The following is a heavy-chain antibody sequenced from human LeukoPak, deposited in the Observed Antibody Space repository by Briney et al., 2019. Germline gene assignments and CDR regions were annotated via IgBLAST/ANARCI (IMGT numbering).Heavy chain of an antibody. Sequence: SETLSLTCTVSGYSISSGYYWGWIRQPPGKGLEWIGSIYHSGSTYYNPSLKSRVTISVDTSKNQFSLKLSSVTAADTAVYYCAREEYSSGWYPSYYYYYMDVWGKGTTVTVSS. CDR2: IYHSGST. J-gene: IGHJ6*03. D-gene: IGHD6-19*01. CDR3: AREEYSSGWYPSYYYYYMDV. CDR1: GYSISSGYY. V-gene: IGHV4-38-2*02.